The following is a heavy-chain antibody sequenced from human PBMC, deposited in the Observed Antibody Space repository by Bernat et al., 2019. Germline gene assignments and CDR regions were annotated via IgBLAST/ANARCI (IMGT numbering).Heavy chain of an antibody. CDR3: AVLGGSYSRKKWNFDY. V-gene: IGHV3-23*01. CDR1: GFTFRTYA. Sequence: EVQLLESGGGLIQPGGSLRLSCAASGFTFRTYAMSWVRQAPGKGLEWVSAISASGGDTNYADSVKGRFTISRDNSKSTLYVQMNTLRAEDTAVYYCAVLGGSYSRKKWNFDYWGQGTLVTVSS. D-gene: IGHD6-13*01. CDR2: ISASGGDT. J-gene: IGHJ4*02.